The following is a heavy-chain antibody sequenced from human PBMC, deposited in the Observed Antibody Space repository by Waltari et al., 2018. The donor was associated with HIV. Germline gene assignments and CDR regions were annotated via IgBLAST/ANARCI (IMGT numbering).Heavy chain of an antibody. CDR2: VSSSTNTI. CDR3: ARVGTCFDV. Sequence: QLVESGGALVQPGESLRLSCEASGFYFSNYALNWVRQAPGKGLELIAYVSSSTNTIYYAGSVKGRFTISRDNAGNLLYLQMNSLRAEDTAVYYCARVGTCFDVWGQGTVVTVSS. J-gene: IGHJ3*01. V-gene: IGHV3-48*01. CDR1: GFYFSNYA. D-gene: IGHD7-27*01.